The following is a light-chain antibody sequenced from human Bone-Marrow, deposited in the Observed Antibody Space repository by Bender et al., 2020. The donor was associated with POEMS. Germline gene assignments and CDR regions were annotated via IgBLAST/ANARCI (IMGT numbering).Light chain of an antibody. J-gene: IGLJ3*02. Sequence: QSVLTQPPSASGTPGQRVTISCSGGSSNIGAHAVNWYQHLPGTAPKLLIYSSHRRPSGVPDRFSGSRSGTSASLAISGLQSEDEADYYCAVWDGGLNGWVFGGGTKLTVL. CDR3: AVWDGGLNGWV. V-gene: IGLV1-44*01. CDR2: SSH. CDR1: SSNIGAHA.